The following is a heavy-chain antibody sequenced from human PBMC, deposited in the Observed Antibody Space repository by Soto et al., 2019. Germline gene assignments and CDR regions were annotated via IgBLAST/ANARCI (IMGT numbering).Heavy chain of an antibody. Sequence: SETLSLTCTVSGGSISSGGYYWSWIRQHPGKGLEWIGYIYYSGSTYYNPSLKSRVTISVDTSKNQFSLKLSSVTAADTAVYYCARDKSDFWSGPGWFDPWGQGTLVTVSS. D-gene: IGHD3-3*01. CDR2: IYYSGST. CDR3: ARDKSDFWSGPGWFDP. V-gene: IGHV4-31*03. J-gene: IGHJ5*02. CDR1: GGSISSGGYY.